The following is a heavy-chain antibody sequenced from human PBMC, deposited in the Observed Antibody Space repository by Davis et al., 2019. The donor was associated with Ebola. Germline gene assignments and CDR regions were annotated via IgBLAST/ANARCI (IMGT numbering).Heavy chain of an antibody. CDR1: GYTFTGHY. J-gene: IGHJ4*02. CDR2: INPNSAGT. CDR3: ARADYYYDSSGYYSFDY. Sequence: AASVKVSCKASGYTFTGHYMHWVRQAPGQGLEWMGRINPNSAGTNYAQRFQGRVTMTRDTSISTAYMELSRLRSDDTAVYYCARADYYYDSSGYYSFDYWAQGTLVTVSS. D-gene: IGHD3-22*01. V-gene: IGHV1-2*06.